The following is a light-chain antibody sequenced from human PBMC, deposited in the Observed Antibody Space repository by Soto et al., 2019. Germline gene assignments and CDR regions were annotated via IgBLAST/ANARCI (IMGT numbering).Light chain of an antibody. Sequence: EIVLTPSPGTLSLSPVERATLSCRASQSVSGNYLVWYQQKVGQAPRLLMYGASSRATGIPDRLSGSGSGTDFTLTISRLEPEDFAVYYCQQYGSSPITFGQGTRLEIK. CDR2: GAS. V-gene: IGKV3-20*01. CDR3: QQYGSSPIT. J-gene: IGKJ5*01. CDR1: QSVSGNY.